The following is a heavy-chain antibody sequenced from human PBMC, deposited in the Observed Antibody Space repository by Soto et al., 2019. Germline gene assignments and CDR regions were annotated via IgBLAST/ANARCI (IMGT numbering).Heavy chain of an antibody. CDR3: ASFKSNWFDP. Sequence: QVQLQESGPGLVKPSGTLSLTCTVSGGSISSNNWWTWVRQPPGMALEWIGDVYHSGTTNYNPSLKTRVTISVDKSKNQFSLKLSSLTAADTAVYYCASFKSNWFDPWGQGTLVTV. J-gene: IGHJ5*02. CDR1: GGSISSNNW. V-gene: IGHV4-4*02. CDR2: VYHSGTT.